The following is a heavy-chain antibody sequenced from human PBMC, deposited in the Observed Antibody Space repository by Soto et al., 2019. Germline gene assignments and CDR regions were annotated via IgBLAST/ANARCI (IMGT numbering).Heavy chain of an antibody. J-gene: IGHJ5*01. Sequence: QVQLVESGGGEVQPGGSLRLSCAASGFTFSRHAIHWVRLTPGRGLEWVLAISRDGSYIYYTDSVKGRFTVSRDNSRNTVFVQMNRLIPDDTALDFCARTRNGGVADSFDSWGQGTMVTVSS. CDR2: ISRDGSYI. V-gene: IGHV3-30*04. CDR1: GFTFSRHA. D-gene: IGHD2-21*01. CDR3: ARTRNGGVADSFDS.